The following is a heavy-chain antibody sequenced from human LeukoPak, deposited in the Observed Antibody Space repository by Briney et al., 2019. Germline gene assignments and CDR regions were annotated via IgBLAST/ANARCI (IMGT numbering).Heavy chain of an antibody. CDR3: ASRDLCSGGTCYGLRY. J-gene: IGHJ4*02. CDR2: SDYST. CDR1: GFTVSSNY. Sequence: PGGSLRLSCAASGFTVSSNYMSWVRQAPGKGLEWVSTSDYSTYYADSVKGRFTISRDNSKNTLYLQMNSLRAEDTAVYYCASRDLCSGGTCYGLRYWGQGTLVTVSS. D-gene: IGHD2-15*01. V-gene: IGHV3-53*01.